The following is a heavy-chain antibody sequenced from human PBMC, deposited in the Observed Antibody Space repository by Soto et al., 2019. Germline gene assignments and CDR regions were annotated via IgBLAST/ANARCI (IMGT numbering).Heavy chain of an antibody. V-gene: IGHV3-15*07. J-gene: IGHJ6*02. Sequence: GGSLRLSCAASGFTFSNAWMNWVRQAPGKGLEWVGRIKSKTDGGTTDYAAPVKGRFTISRDDSKNPLYLQMNSLKTEDTAVYYCTFPDYNYYYGMDVWGQGTTVTVSS. CDR3: TFPDYNYYYGMDV. CDR1: GFTFSNAW. CDR2: IKSKTDGGTT.